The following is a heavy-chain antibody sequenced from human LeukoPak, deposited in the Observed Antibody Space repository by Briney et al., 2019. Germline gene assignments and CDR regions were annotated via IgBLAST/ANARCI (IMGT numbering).Heavy chain of an antibody. CDR2: INHSGST. D-gene: IGHD7-27*01. Sequence: SETLSLTCAVYGGSFSGYYWSWIRQPPGKGLEWIGEINHSGSTNYNPSLKSRVTISVDTSKNQFSLKLSSVTAADTAVYYCARQETGDLSYYYYYMDVWGKGTTVTVSS. J-gene: IGHJ6*03. CDR1: GGSFSGYY. V-gene: IGHV4-34*01. CDR3: ARQETGDLSYYYYYMDV.